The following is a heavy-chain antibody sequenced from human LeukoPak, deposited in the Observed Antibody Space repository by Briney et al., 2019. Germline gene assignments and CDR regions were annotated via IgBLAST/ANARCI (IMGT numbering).Heavy chain of an antibody. D-gene: IGHD6-13*01. V-gene: IGHV3-11*01. CDR2: ISSSGSTI. Sequence: GGSLRLSCAASGFTFSDYYMSWIRQAPGKGLEWVSYISSSGSTIYYADSVKGRFTISRDNAKNSLYLQMNSLRAEDTAVYYCARDSRGAAAMPSIDYWGQGTLVTVSS. CDR1: GFTFSDYY. J-gene: IGHJ4*02. CDR3: ARDSRGAAAMPSIDY.